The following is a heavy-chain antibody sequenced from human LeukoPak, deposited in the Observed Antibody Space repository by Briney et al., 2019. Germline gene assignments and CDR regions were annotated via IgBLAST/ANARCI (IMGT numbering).Heavy chain of an antibody. CDR2: INPRGDAT. V-gene: IGHV1-46*01. D-gene: IGHD2-8*01. CDR1: GYIFTTYS. CDR3: ARKWSSRDWFDP. J-gene: IGHJ5*02. Sequence: ASVKVSCKASGYIFTTYSIHWVRQAPREGLEWMGIINPRGDATIYAQKFQGRVTMTSDTSTTTVYMELSSLRSEDTGLYYCARKWSSRDWFDPWGQGTLVTVSS.